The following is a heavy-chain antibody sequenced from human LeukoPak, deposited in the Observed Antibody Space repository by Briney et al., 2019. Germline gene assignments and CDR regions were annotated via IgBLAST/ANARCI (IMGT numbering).Heavy chain of an antibody. J-gene: IGHJ6*03. Sequence: ASVKVSCKASGYTFTGYYMHWVRQAPGQGLEWMGWINPNSGGTNYAQKFQGRVTMTRDTSISTAYMELSRLRSDDTAVYHCASMAFSDPRYYDFWSGQRDYYYYYMDVWGKGTTVTVSS. D-gene: IGHD3-3*01. CDR1: GYTFTGYY. CDR2: INPNSGGT. CDR3: ASMAFSDPRYYDFWSGQRDYYYYYMDV. V-gene: IGHV1-2*02.